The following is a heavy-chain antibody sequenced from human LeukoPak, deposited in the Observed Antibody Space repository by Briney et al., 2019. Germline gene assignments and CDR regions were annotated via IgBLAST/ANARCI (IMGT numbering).Heavy chain of an antibody. CDR3: ARGSGGYDILTGYLDANWFDP. J-gene: IGHJ5*02. D-gene: IGHD3-9*01. V-gene: IGHV4-34*01. Sequence: SETLSLTCAVYGGSFSGYYWSWIRQPPGKGLEWIGEINHSGSTNYNPSLKSRVTISVDTSKNQLSLKLSSVTAADTAVYYCARGSGGYDILTGYLDANWFDPWGQGTLVTVSS. CDR1: GGSFSGYY. CDR2: INHSGST.